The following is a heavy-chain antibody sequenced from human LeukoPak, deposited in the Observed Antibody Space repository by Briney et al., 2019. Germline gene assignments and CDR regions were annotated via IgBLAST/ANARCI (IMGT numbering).Heavy chain of an antibody. CDR2: INRNSGGT. V-gene: IGHV1-2*02. D-gene: IGHD6-13*01. CDR3: ARFSPYSSSWYLYFDY. J-gene: IGHJ4*02. CDR1: GFTVIGLY. Sequence: ASVKVSCKASGFTVIGLYIHWVRQAPGQGLQWMGWINRNSGGTKYAQNFQGSVTMTWDTSISTSYMELSSLRSDDTAVYYCARFSPYSSSWYLYFDYWGQGTLVTVSS.